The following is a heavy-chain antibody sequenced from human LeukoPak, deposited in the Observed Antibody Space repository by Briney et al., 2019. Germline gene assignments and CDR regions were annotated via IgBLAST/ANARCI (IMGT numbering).Heavy chain of an antibody. CDR2: IYPGDSDT. J-gene: IGHJ6*02. V-gene: IGHV5-51*01. Sequence: GESLKISCKGSGYSFTSYWIGWVRQMPGKGLEWMGIIYPGDSDTRYSPSSQGQVTISADKSISTAYLQWSSLKASDTAMYYCARRSSSWYGVPYYYYGMDVWGQGTTVTVSS. CDR3: ARRSSSWYGVPYYYYGMDV. CDR1: GYSFTSYW. D-gene: IGHD6-13*01.